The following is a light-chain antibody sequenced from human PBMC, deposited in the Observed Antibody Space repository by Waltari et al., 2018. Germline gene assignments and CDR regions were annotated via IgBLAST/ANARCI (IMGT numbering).Light chain of an antibody. CDR1: QDISPW. V-gene: IGKV1-5*03. Sequence: DIQMTQSPSSLSASVGDRVTITCRVSQDISPWVAWYQQKPGKAPNLLIYKASILNSGVPSRFSGSGSGTDFILTISNLQPEDIATYFCQQYNTAPWTFGQGTKVEIK. J-gene: IGKJ1*01. CDR2: KAS. CDR3: QQYNTAPWT.